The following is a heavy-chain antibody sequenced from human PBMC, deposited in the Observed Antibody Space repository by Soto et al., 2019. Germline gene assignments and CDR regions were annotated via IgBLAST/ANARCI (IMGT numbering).Heavy chain of an antibody. J-gene: IGHJ5*02. D-gene: IGHD6-19*01. Sequence: TSGTLSLTCTVPGCSIRRYYWGWIPQAPGKGLEWIGYIYYSGSTNYNPSLKSRVTISVDTSKNQFSLKLSSVTAADTAVYYCARDRGLGSGWYGWFDPWGQGTLVTVSS. CDR1: GCSIRRYY. CDR3: ARDRGLGSGWYGWFDP. CDR2: IYYSGST. V-gene: IGHV4-59*01.